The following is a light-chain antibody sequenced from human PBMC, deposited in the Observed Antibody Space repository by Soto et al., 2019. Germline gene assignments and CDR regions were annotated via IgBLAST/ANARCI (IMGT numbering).Light chain of an antibody. CDR1: QSVSSNY. Sequence: ENVLTQSPGTLSLSPGERATLSCRASQSVSSNYLAWYQQKPGQAPRLLIYGASSRATGIPDRFSGSGSGTDFTLTISRLEPEDFAVYYCQHYGTSRAFGQGTKVEIK. J-gene: IGKJ1*01. CDR2: GAS. CDR3: QHYGTSRA. V-gene: IGKV3-20*01.